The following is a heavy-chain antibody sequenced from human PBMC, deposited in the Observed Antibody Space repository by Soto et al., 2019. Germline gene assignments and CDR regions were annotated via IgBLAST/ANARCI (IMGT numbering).Heavy chain of an antibody. CDR3: ATMGTPATGLYYFDY. CDR2: ISYSGST. V-gene: IGHV4-30-4*01. CDR1: GGSISSGNYY. D-gene: IGHD1-7*01. Sequence: PSETLSLTCTVSGGSISSGNYYWSWIRQPPGKGLEWIGFISYSGSTYYNASLKSRFTISVDTSKNQFSLNLSFVTAADTAVYYFATMGTPATGLYYFDYWGQGTLVTVSS. J-gene: IGHJ4*02.